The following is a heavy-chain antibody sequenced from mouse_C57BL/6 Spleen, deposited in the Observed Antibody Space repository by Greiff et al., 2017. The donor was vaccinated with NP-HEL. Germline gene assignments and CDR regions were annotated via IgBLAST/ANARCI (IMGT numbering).Heavy chain of an antibody. V-gene: IGHV1-54*01. CDR3: ARWPLITTVGAMDY. CDR2: INPGLCGT. J-gene: IGHJ4*01. Sequence: AELVLPGTSVKVSCPHPGYAFTNYLPQSVKQRPGQGLASIGVINPGLCGTNYNEKFNRKATLTADKSGSTAYMQLSSLTSEDSAVYFCARWPLITTVGAMDYWGQGTSVTVSS. CDR1: GYAFTNYL. D-gene: IGHD1-1*01.